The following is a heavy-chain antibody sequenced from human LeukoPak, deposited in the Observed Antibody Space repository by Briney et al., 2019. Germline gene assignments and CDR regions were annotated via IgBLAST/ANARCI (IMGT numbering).Heavy chain of an antibody. CDR2: IKEDGSDK. CDR3: AKDSSSWYGDADY. CDR1: GFTFSNSW. V-gene: IGHV3-7*03. D-gene: IGHD6-13*01. J-gene: IGHJ4*02. Sequence: GGSLRLSCFASGFTFSNSWMTWVRQAPGRGLEWVANIKEDGSDKQYVDSVRGRFTISRDNAKNSLYLQMNSLRAEDTALYYCAKDSSSWYGDADYWGQGTLVTVSS.